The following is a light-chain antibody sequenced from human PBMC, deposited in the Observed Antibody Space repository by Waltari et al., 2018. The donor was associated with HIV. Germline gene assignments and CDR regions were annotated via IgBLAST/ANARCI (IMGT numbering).Light chain of an antibody. CDR2: GVS. CDR1: TTDIGGYNY. J-gene: IGLJ2*01. CDR3: CSYTKLTTHYVL. V-gene: IGLV2-14*03. Sequence: QSALTQPASVSGSPGQSITIPCNGTTTDIGGYNYFSRYQRHPDKAPKLIIFGVSNRPSGISSRFSGSKSGNTASLTISGLQAEDEADYYCCSYTKLTTHYVLFGGGTKLTVL.